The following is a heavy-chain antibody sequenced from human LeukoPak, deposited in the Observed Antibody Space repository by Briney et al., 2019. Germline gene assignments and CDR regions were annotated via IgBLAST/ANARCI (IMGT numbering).Heavy chain of an antibody. V-gene: IGHV3-48*01. Sequence: GGSLRLSCAASGFTFSSYWMNWVRQAPGKGLEWVSYISSSSSTIYYADSVKGRFTISRDNAKSSLYLQMNSLRAEDTAVYYCARDRWGNYVWGSYRPDYWGQGTLVTVSS. CDR2: ISSSSSTI. CDR1: GFTFSSYW. J-gene: IGHJ4*02. D-gene: IGHD3-16*02. CDR3: ARDRWGNYVWGSYRPDY.